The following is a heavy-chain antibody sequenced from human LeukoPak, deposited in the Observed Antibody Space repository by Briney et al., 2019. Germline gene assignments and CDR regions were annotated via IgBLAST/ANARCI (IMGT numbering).Heavy chain of an antibody. D-gene: IGHD3-16*02. V-gene: IGHV3-7*01. J-gene: IGHJ4*02. CDR1: GLSISGQW. CDR2: IKHDGSEE. Sequence: PGESLGLSCVASGLSISGQWMNWVRQAPGQGLEWVANIKHDGSEEHYVDSVKGRFTISRDDGRNSVSLQMNSVRAEDTAVYYCGYTNNFYHWGQGTLVVVSS. CDR3: GYTNNFYH.